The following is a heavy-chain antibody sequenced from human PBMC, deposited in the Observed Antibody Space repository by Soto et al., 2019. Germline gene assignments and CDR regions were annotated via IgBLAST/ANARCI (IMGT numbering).Heavy chain of an antibody. CDR1: GVSITSGSYS. J-gene: IGHJ5*02. CDR3: ARGGALRPNAHVPLDP. CDR2: IHVSGYT. D-gene: IGHD2-2*01. V-gene: IGHV4-30-2*01. Sequence: QLQLQESGSGLVKPSQTLSLTCTVSGVSITSGSYSWSWIRQAPGKGLEWIGNIHVSGYTSFNPSLKGRVSMSVATSKTQFSLELMSVTVADTAVYYCARGGALRPNAHVPLDPWGRGSLVTVSS.